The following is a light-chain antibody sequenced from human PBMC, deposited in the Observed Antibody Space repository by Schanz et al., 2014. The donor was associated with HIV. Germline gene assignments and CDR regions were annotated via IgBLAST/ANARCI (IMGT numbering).Light chain of an antibody. CDR2: EVT. J-gene: IGLJ2*01. Sequence: QSVLTQPPSASGSPGQSVTISCTGTSSDVGGYNYVSWYQQHPGKAPKFMIYEVTNRPSGVSNRFSGSKSGNTASLTISGLQAEDEADYYCCSYAGSSTPVVFGGGTKLTVL. CDR1: SSDVGGYNY. V-gene: IGLV2-14*01. CDR3: CSYAGSSTPVV.